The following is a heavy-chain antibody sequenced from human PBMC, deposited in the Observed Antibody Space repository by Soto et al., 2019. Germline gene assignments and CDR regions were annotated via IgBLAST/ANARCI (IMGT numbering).Heavy chain of an antibody. CDR2: ISAYNGNT. D-gene: IGHD6-19*01. Sequence: ASVKVSCKASGYTFTSYGISWARHAPGQGLEWMGWISAYNGNTNYAQKLQGRVTMTTDTSTSTAYMELRSLRSDDTAVYYCAFAGYSSGYFDYWGQGTLVTVSS. J-gene: IGHJ4*02. CDR1: GYTFTSYG. V-gene: IGHV1-18*01. CDR3: AFAGYSSGYFDY.